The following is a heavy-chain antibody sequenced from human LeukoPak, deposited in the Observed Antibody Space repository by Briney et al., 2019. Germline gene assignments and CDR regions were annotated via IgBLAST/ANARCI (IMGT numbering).Heavy chain of an antibody. Sequence: ASVKVSCKASGYTFTGYYMHWVRQAPGQGLEWMGWINPNSGGTNYAQKFQGRVTMTRDMSTSTVYMELSSLRSEDTAVYYCARDRDSSSQNWFDPWGQGTLVTVSS. J-gene: IGHJ5*02. CDR2: INPNSGGT. D-gene: IGHD6-13*01. V-gene: IGHV1-2*02. CDR3: ARDRDSSSQNWFDP. CDR1: GYTFTGYY.